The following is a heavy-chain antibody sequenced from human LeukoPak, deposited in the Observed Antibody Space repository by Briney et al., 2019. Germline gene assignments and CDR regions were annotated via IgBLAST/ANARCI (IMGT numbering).Heavy chain of an antibody. Sequence: PSETLSLTCTVSGGSISSGSYYWSWIRQPAGKGLEWIGRIYTSGSTNYNPYLKSRVTISLDTSKNLLSLKLRSVTAADTALYYCARSRGILSDSTLDYWGQGTLVTVSS. CDR3: ARSRGILSDSTLDY. J-gene: IGHJ4*02. V-gene: IGHV4-61*02. CDR2: IYTSGST. D-gene: IGHD3-9*01. CDR1: GGSISSGSYY.